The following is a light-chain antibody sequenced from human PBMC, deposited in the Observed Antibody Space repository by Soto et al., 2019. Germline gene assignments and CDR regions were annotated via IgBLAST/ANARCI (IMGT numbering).Light chain of an antibody. CDR1: QDISHY. J-gene: IGKJ4*01. CDR2: AAS. CDR3: QKYYFAPLT. Sequence: DIQLTQSPSSLSASLGDRITITCRPSQDISHYLAWYQQKPGKAPKLLIYAASTLQSGVPPRFSGSRSGTDFTLTISSLLPEDVATYYCQKYYFAPLTFGGGTQVDIK. V-gene: IGKV1-27*01.